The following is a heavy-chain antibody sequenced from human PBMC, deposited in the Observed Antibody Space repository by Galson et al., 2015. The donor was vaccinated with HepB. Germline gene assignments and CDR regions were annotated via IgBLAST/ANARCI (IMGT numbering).Heavy chain of an antibody. V-gene: IGHV3-73*01. D-gene: IGHD6-13*01. Sequence: SLRLSCAASGFTFSTYAVSWVRQAPGKGLEWVGRIETKGSNYATAYVASVKGRFTISRDDSKNTAYLQMHSLRTEDTAVYYCIRVGDLSGYSSTWGQGTLVTVSS. CDR3: IRVGDLSGYSST. CDR1: GFTFSTYA. CDR2: IETKGSNYAT. J-gene: IGHJ5*02.